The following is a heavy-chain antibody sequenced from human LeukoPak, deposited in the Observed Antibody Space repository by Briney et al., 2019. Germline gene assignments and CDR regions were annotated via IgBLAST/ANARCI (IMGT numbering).Heavy chain of an antibody. J-gene: IGHJ4*02. Sequence: PSQTLSLTCTVSGGSISSGDYYWSWIRQPPGKSLEWIGYIYYSGSTYYNPSLKSRVTISVDTSKNQFSLKLSSVTAADTAVYYCARETNTMIRYFDYWGQGTLVTVSS. CDR1: GGSISSGDYY. V-gene: IGHV4-30-4*01. CDR3: ARETNTMIRYFDY. CDR2: IYYSGST. D-gene: IGHD3-22*01.